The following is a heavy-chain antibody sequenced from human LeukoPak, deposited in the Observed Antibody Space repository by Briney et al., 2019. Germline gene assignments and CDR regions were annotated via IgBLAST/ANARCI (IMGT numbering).Heavy chain of an antibody. CDR1: GFTFSSYS. CDR3: ARVPLVSGSSR. CDR2: ISSSSSYI. J-gene: IGHJ4*02. V-gene: IGHV3-21*01. D-gene: IGHD3-10*01. Sequence: GGSLRPSCAASGFTFSSYSMNWVRQAPGKGLEWVSSISSSSSYIYYADSVKGRFTISRDNAKNSLYLQMNSLRAEDTAVHYCARVPLVSGSSRWGQGTLVTVSS.